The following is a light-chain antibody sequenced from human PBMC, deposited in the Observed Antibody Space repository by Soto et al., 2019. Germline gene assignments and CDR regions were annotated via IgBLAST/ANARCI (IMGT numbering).Light chain of an antibody. J-gene: IGLJ2*01. Sequence: QAVVTQPASVSGSPGQSITISCTGTSSDVGGYNYVSWYQQHPGKAPKLMIYEVSNRPSGVSNRFSGSKSGNTASLTISGLPAEDEADYYCSSYTSSSTVVFGGGTKLTVL. V-gene: IGLV2-14*01. CDR2: EVS. CDR3: SSYTSSSTVV. CDR1: SSDVGGYNY.